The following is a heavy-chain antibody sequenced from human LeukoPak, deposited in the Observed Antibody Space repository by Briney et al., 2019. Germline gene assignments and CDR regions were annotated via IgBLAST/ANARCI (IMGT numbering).Heavy chain of an antibody. CDR3: ARAGPNVVIHLLGTTPLSAAFDI. CDR1: GGTFSSNT. CDR2: IIPILGIA. V-gene: IGHV1-69*02. J-gene: IGHJ3*02. D-gene: IGHD2-21*01. Sequence: SVKVSCKASGGTFSSNTISWVRQAPGQGLEWMGRIIPILGIANYAQKFQGSVTITADKSTSTAYMKLSSLRSEDTAVYYCARAGPNVVIHLLGTTPLSAAFDIWGQGTMVTVSS.